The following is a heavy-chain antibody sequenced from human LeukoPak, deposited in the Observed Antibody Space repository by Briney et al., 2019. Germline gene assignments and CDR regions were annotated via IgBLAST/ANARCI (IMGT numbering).Heavy chain of an antibody. D-gene: IGHD2-15*01. CDR2: INPNSGGT. CDR1: GYTFTGYY. Sequence: ASVKVSCKASGYTFTGYYMHWVRQAPGQGLEWMGWINPNSGGTNYAQKFQGRVTMTRDTSISTAYMELSRLRSDDTAVYYCARLKDCSGGSCFYRPNFDYWGQGTLVTVSS. CDR3: ARLKDCSGGSCFYRPNFDY. J-gene: IGHJ4*02. V-gene: IGHV1-2*02.